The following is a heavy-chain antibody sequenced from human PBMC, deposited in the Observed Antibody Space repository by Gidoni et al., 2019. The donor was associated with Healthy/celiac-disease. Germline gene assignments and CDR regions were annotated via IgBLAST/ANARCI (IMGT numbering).Heavy chain of an antibody. CDR2: ISSSSSYI. V-gene: IGHV3-21*01. CDR1: GFTFSSYS. J-gene: IGHJ4*02. Sequence: EVQLVESGGGLVKPGGSLSISCAASGFTFSSYSMNWVRQAPGKGLEWVSSISSSSSYIYYADSVKGRFTISRDNAKNSLYLQMNSLRAEDTAVYYCARVTGDIVVVPADYWGQGTLVTVSS. D-gene: IGHD2-2*01. CDR3: ARVTGDIVVVPADY.